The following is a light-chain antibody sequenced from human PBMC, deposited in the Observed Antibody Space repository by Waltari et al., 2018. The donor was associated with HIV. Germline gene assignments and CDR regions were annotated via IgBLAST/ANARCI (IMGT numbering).Light chain of an antibody. V-gene: IGLV2-23*02. Sequence: QSALTQPASVSGSPGPSITLSCSGTNNYNHVSWYHQYPGKAPKPLLYDVSKRPSGVSNRFSGSKSGNTASLTISGLQAEDEGDYHCCSYAGGSTLVFGGGTKLTVL. J-gene: IGLJ2*01. CDR2: DVS. CDR1: NNYNH. CDR3: CSYAGGSTLV.